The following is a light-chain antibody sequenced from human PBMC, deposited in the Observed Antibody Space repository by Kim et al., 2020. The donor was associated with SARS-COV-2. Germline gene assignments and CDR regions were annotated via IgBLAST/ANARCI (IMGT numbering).Light chain of an antibody. CDR2: DVT. CDR3: SSYTTTSAVV. Sequence: GESITISGSVSSSEIGGYNYVSWYQQHPGKAPKLMIYDVTKRPSGVSDRFSGSKSANMASLTIFGLQAEDEADYYCSSYTTTSAVVFGGGTKVTVL. CDR1: SSEIGGYNY. J-gene: IGLJ2*01. V-gene: IGLV2-14*03.